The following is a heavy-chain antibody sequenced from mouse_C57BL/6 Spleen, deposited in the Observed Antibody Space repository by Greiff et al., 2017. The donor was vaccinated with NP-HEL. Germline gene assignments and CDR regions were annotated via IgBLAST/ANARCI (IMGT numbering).Heavy chain of an antibody. CDR2: IRNKANGYTT. D-gene: IGHD2-4*01. Sequence: EVQLVESGGGLVQPGGSLSLSCAASGFTFTDYYMSWVRQPPGKALEWLGFIRNKANGYTTEYSATVKGRFTISRDNSQTIRYLQMNALRAEDSASSYCASAGYDDYYLDYWGQGTTLTVSS. CDR3: ASAGYDDYYLDY. J-gene: IGHJ2*01. V-gene: IGHV7-3*01. CDR1: GFTFTDYY.